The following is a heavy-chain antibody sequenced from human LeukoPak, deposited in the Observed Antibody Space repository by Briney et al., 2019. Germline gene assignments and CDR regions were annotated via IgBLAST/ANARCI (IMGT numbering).Heavy chain of an antibody. CDR2: INHSGST. Sequence: SETLSLTCAVYGGSFSGYYWSWIRQPPGKGLEWIGEINHSGSTNYNPSLKSRVTISVDTSKNQFSLKLFSVTAADTAVYYCASHMGWSGRKFDYWGQGTLVTVYS. CDR1: GGSFSGYY. J-gene: IGHJ4*02. V-gene: IGHV4-34*01. CDR3: ASHMGWSGRKFDY. D-gene: IGHD3-3*01.